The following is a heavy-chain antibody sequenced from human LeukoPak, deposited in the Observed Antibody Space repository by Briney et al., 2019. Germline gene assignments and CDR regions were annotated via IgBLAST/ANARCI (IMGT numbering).Heavy chain of an antibody. V-gene: IGHV3-48*01. CDR1: GFTFSSYS. D-gene: IGHD2-8*01. CDR2: ISSSSSTI. CDR3: ARGDIVLMRGYYFDY. Sequence: GGSLRLSCAASGFTFSSYSMNWVRQAPGKGLEWVSYISSSSSTIYYADSVKGRFTISRDNAKNSLYLQMNSLRAEDTAVYYCARGDIVLMRGYYFDYWGQGTLVTVSS. J-gene: IGHJ4*02.